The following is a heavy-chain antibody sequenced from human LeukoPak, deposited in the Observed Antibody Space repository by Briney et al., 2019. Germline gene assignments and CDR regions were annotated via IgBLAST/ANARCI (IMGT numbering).Heavy chain of an antibody. CDR3: ARQKHSNYVDY. V-gene: IGHV4-59*08. D-gene: IGHD4-11*01. Sequence: SETLSLTCTVSGGSISSYYWTWIRQPPGKGLEWIGYIYYSGSSNYNPSLKSRVTISVDTSKNQFSLKLSSVTAADTAVYYCARQKHSNYVDYWGQGTLVTVSS. J-gene: IGHJ4*02. CDR1: GGSISSYY. CDR2: IYYSGSS.